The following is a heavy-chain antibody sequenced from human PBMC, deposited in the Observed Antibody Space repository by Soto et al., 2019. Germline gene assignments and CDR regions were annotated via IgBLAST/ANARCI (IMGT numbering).Heavy chain of an antibody. V-gene: IGHV4-34*01. Sequence: SETLSLTCAVYGGSFSGYYWSWIRQPPGKGLEWIGEINHSGSTNYNPSLKSRVTISVDTSKNQFSLKLSSVTAADTAVYYCARGIGAATGTSLDHSYGMDVWGQGTTVTVSS. CDR1: GGSFSGYY. D-gene: IGHD6-13*01. CDR3: ARGIGAATGTSLDHSYGMDV. J-gene: IGHJ6*02. CDR2: INHSGST.